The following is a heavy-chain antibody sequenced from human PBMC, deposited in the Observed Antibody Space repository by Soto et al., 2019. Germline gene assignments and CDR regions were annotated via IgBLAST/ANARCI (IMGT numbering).Heavy chain of an antibody. CDR2: IYHSGST. Sequence: SETLSLTCAVSGGSISSGGYSWSWIRQPPGKGLEWIGYIYHSGSTYYNPSLKSRVTISVDTSKNQFSLKLSSVTAADTAVYYCARGWSSSGTMVRGVRYYIDYWGPGTLVNVAS. V-gene: IGHV4-30-2*01. J-gene: IGHJ4*02. D-gene: IGHD3-10*01. CDR1: GGSISSGGYS. CDR3: ARGWSSSGTMVRGVRYYIDY.